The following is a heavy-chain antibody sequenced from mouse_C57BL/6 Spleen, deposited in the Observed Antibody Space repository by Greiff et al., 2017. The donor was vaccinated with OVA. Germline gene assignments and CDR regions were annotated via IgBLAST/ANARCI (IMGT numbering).Heavy chain of an antibody. V-gene: IGHV5-9*01. CDR1: GFTFSSYT. CDR3: ARHPLGYDYFDY. D-gene: IGHD2-2*01. J-gene: IGHJ2*01. Sequence: EVKVVESGGGLVKPGGSLKLSCAASGFTFSSYTMSWVRQTPEKRLEWVATISGGGGNTYYPDSVKGRFTISRDNAKNTLYLQMSSLRSEDTALYYCARHPLGYDYFDYWGQGTTLTVSS. CDR2: ISGGGGNT.